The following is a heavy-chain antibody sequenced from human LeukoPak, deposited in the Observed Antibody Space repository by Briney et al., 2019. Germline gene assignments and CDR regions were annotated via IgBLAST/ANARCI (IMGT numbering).Heavy chain of an antibody. D-gene: IGHD6-13*01. V-gene: IGHV1-2*02. Sequence: ASVKVSCKASGYTLTSYYMHWVRQAPGQGLEWMGWINPNNGGTNYAQKFQGRVTMTRDTSISTAYMELSRLRSDDTAAYYCARETTIAAAGWDYFDYWGEGTLVTVSS. CDR2: INPNNGGT. CDR3: ARETTIAAAGWDYFDY. J-gene: IGHJ4*02. CDR1: GYTLTSYY.